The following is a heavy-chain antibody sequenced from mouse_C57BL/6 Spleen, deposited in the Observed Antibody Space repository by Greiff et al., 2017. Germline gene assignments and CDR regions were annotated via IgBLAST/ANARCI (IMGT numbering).Heavy chain of an antibody. Sequence: EVMLVESVAELVRPGASVKLSCTASGFNIKNTYMHWVKQRPEQGLEWIGRIDPANGNTKYAPKFQGKATITADTSSNTAYLQLSSLTSEDTAIYYCASLYYYGSIFAYWGQGTLVTVSA. J-gene: IGHJ3*01. CDR1: GFNIKNTY. V-gene: IGHV14-3*01. CDR2: IDPANGNT. D-gene: IGHD1-1*01. CDR3: ASLYYYGSIFAY.